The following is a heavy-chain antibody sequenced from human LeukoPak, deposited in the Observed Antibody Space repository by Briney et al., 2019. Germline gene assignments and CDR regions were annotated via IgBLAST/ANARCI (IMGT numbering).Heavy chain of an antibody. V-gene: IGHV1-46*01. CDR2: INPSGGST. CDR3: ARDGVELAADNYYYGMDV. D-gene: IGHD6-13*01. Sequence: ASVKVSCKASGYTFTSYGISWVRQAPGQGLEWMGIINPSGGSTSYAQKFQGRVTMTRDTSTSTVYMELSSLRSEDTAVYYCARDGVELAADNYYYGMDVWGQGTTVTVSS. J-gene: IGHJ6*02. CDR1: GYTFTSYG.